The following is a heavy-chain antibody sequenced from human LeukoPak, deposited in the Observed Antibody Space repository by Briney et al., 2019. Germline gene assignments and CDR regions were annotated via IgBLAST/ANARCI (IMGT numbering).Heavy chain of an antibody. CDR3: ARHGAGMEWELRRDYYYYYYMDV. Sequence: SETLSLTCTVSGGSISSSRYYWGWIRQPPGKGLEWIGSIYYSGSTYYNPSLKSRVTISVDTSKNQFSLKLSSVTAADTAVYYCARHGAGMEWELRRDYYYYYYMDVWGKGTTVTVSS. D-gene: IGHD1-26*01. CDR2: IYYSGST. CDR1: GGSISSSRYY. V-gene: IGHV4-39*01. J-gene: IGHJ6*03.